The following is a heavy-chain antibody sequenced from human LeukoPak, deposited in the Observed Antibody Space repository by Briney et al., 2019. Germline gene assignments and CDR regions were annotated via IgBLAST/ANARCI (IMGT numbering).Heavy chain of an antibody. CDR1: GFTFSTYV. CDR2: IGSNGDNT. Sequence: GGSLRLSCSVSGFTFSTYVIHWVRQAPGKGLEYVSAIGSNGDNTYYADSVKGRFTISKDNSKNTLYLQMSSLRADDTAVYYCVRGTGYWGQGTLVTVSS. V-gene: IGHV3-64D*06. CDR3: VRGTGY. J-gene: IGHJ4*02.